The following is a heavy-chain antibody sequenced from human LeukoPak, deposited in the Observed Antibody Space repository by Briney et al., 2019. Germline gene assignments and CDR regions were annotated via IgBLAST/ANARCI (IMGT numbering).Heavy chain of an antibody. Sequence: PGGSLRLSCAASGFTFSDYSMNWVRQAPGKGLEWISYIGIDSGNTNYADSVKGRFTISGDKAKNSLYLQMNSLRVEDTAVYYCARAERGAARGFIRLDYWGQGTLVTVSS. D-gene: IGHD6-6*01. CDR2: IGIDSGNT. CDR1: GFTFSDYS. V-gene: IGHV3-48*01. J-gene: IGHJ4*02. CDR3: ARAERGAARGFIRLDY.